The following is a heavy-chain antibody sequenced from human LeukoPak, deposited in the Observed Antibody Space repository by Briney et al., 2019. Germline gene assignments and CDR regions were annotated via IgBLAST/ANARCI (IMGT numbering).Heavy chain of an antibody. D-gene: IGHD3-3*01. J-gene: IGHJ4*02. V-gene: IGHV1-69*06. Sequence: ASVKVSCKASGGTFSSYAISWVRQAPGQGLEWMGRIIPIFGTTNYAQKFQGRVTITADKSTSTAYMELSSLRSEDTAVYYCARDPPSGYDFWSGYLDYWGQGTLVTVFS. CDR2: IIPIFGTT. CDR3: ARDPPSGYDFWSGYLDY. CDR1: GGTFSSYA.